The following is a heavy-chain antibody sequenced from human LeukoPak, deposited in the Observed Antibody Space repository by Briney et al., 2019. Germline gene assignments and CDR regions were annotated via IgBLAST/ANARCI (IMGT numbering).Heavy chain of an antibody. CDR3: ARLGCSSTSCYFPYYFDY. Sequence: RSETLSLTCTVSGGSISSSSYYWGWIRQPPGKGLEWIGSIYYSGSTYYNPSLKSRVTISVDTSKNQFSLKLSSVTAADTAVYYCARLGCSSTSCYFPYYFDYWGQGTLVTVSS. CDR2: IYYSGST. J-gene: IGHJ4*02. D-gene: IGHD2-2*01. CDR1: GGSISSSSYY. V-gene: IGHV4-39*01.